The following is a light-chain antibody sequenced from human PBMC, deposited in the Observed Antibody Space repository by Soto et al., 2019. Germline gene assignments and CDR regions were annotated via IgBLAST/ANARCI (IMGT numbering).Light chain of an antibody. Sequence: DIQMTQSPSSMSASVGVRVTITCRASQSISAYLNWYQQKPGKAPKLLIYAASSLQSGVPSRFSDSGSGTDFTLTISSLQPEDFATYYCQESYSTPSVTFGPGTKWIS. V-gene: IGKV1-39*01. CDR3: QESYSTPSVT. J-gene: IGKJ3*01. CDR1: QSISAY. CDR2: AAS.